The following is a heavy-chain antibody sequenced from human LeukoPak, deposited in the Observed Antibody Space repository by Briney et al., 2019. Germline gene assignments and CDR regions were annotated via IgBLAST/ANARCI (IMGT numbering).Heavy chain of an antibody. CDR3: ARGPPNYDFWSGYYGVYFDY. Sequence: SETLSLTCAVYGGSFSGYYWSWIRQPPGKGLEWIGEINHSGSTNYNPSLKSRVTISVDTSKNQFSLKLSSVTAADTAVYYCARGPPNYDFWSGYYGVYFDYWGQGTLVTVSS. CDR1: GGSFSGYY. J-gene: IGHJ4*02. V-gene: IGHV4-34*01. CDR2: INHSGST. D-gene: IGHD3-3*01.